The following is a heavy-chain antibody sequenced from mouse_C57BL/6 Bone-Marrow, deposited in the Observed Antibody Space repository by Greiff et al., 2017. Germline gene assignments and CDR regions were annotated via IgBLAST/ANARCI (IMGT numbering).Heavy chain of an antibody. J-gene: IGHJ1*03. CDR3: EEVGDFYWYIDV. Sequence: QVLLQQPGAELVKPGASVKLSCTASGYTFTSYCMHWVKQRPGQGLEWIGMIHPNSGSTKYNEKFKSKATMTVDKSSSTAYMQLSSLTSADSAVYYGEEVGDFYWYIDVWGKGTTVTVSS. CDR2: IHPNSGST. V-gene: IGHV1-64*01. CDR1: GYTFTSYC. D-gene: IGHD1-1*02.